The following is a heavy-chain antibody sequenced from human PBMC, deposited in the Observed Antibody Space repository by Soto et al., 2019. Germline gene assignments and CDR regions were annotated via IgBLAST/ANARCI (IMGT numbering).Heavy chain of an antibody. CDR2: INPNGGFT. Sequence: ASVKVSCKTSGDTFNDYYIHWVRRAPGQGLEWMGWINPNGGFTNYAQKFQGWVTMTRDTSIRTVYMELSSLRSDDTAVYYCARESGGATASLDYYYFYMDVWGKGTTVTVSS. J-gene: IGHJ6*03. D-gene: IGHD5-12*01. CDR3: ARESGGATASLDYYYFYMDV. V-gene: IGHV1-2*04. CDR1: GDTFNDYY.